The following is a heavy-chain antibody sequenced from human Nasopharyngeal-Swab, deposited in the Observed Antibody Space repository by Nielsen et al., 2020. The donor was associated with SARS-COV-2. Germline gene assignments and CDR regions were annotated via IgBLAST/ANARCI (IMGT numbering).Heavy chain of an antibody. V-gene: IGHV4-59*01. J-gene: IGHJ4*02. CDR2: IYYSGST. Sequence: GSLRLSCTVSGGSISSYYWSWIRQPPGKGLEWIGYIYYSGSTNYNPSLKSRVTISVDTSKNQFSLKLSSVTAADTAVYYCARDRGDYYDSSGSPFDYWGQGTLVTVSS. CDR3: ARDRGDYYDSSGSPFDY. CDR1: GGSISSYY. D-gene: IGHD3-22*01.